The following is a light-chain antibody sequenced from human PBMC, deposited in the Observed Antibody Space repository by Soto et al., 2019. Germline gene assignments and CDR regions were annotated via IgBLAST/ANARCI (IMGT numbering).Light chain of an antibody. CDR3: QQYDNLSTT. CDR1: QDIRKY. V-gene: IGKV1-33*01. J-gene: IGKJ5*01. CDR2: DAS. Sequence: DIQMTQSPSSLSASVGDRVTITCQASQDIRKYLNWYQQKPGKAPKLLIYDASNLQKGVTSRFSGSGSGTDFTFTISSLQPEDIATYYCQQYDNLSTTFGQGTRLEIK.